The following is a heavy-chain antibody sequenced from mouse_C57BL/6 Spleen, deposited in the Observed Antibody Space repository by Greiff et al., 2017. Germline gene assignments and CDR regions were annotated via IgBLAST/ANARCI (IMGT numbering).Heavy chain of an antibody. CDR3: AIYYDYEIYAMDY. D-gene: IGHD2-4*01. V-gene: IGHV3-6*01. CDR2: ISYDGNN. Sequence: EVKLMESGPGLVKPSQSLSLTCSVTGYSITSGYYWNWIRQFPGNKLEWMGYISYDGNNNYNPSLKNRISITRDTSKNQFFLKLNSVTTEDTATYYCAIYYDYEIYAMDYWGQGTSVTVSS. CDR1: GYSITSGYY. J-gene: IGHJ4*01.